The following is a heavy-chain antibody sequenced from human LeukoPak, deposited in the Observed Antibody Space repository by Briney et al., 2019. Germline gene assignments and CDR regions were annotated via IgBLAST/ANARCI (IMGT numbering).Heavy chain of an antibody. Sequence: GGSLRLSCAASGFTFSSYAMSWVRQAPGKGLEWVSAISGSGGSTYYADSVKGRFTISRDNSKHTLYLQMNSLRAEDTAVYYCAKDLVTMVRGARDYYMDVWGKGTTVTVSS. D-gene: IGHD3-10*01. CDR1: GFTFSSYA. CDR2: ISGSGGST. CDR3: AKDLVTMVRGARDYYMDV. J-gene: IGHJ6*03. V-gene: IGHV3-23*01.